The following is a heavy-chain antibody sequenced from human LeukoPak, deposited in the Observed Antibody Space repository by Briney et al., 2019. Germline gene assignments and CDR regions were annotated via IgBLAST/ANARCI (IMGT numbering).Heavy chain of an antibody. J-gene: IGHJ4*02. V-gene: IGHV3-23*01. D-gene: IGHD5-24*01. CDR2: ISGSGGGT. CDR3: AKTGTEDGYNIYFDH. Sequence: GGSLRLSCAASGFTFSGYAMRWVRQAPGKGLECVSLISGSGGGTYYADSVKGRFNIFRDNSKNTQDLQMNSLRAEDTAVYYCAKTGTEDGYNIYFDHWGQGTLVTVSS. CDR1: GFTFSGYA.